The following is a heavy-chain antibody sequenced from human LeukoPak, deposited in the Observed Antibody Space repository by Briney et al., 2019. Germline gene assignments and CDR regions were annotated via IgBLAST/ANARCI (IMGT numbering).Heavy chain of an antibody. CDR2: ISAYNGNT. J-gene: IGHJ4*02. CDR1: GYTFTSYG. Sequence: ASVKVSCKASGYTFTSYGISWVRQAPGQGLEWMGWISAYNGNTNYAQKLQGRVTMTTDTSTSTAYMELRSLRSDDTAVYYCARDRVVVVAAVAFDYWGQGTLVTVSS. CDR3: ARDRVVVVAAVAFDY. V-gene: IGHV1-18*01. D-gene: IGHD2-15*01.